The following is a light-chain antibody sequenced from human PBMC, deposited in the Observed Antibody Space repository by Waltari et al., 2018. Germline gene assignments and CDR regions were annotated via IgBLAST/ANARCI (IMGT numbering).Light chain of an antibody. V-gene: IGLV2-23*02. CDR2: DVS. CDR1: STAVGGYNY. J-gene: IGLJ1*01. CDR3: CSHAGSSTYV. Sequence: QSALTQPASVSGSPGQSITISCTRTSTAVGGYNYVPWYQQHPGKAPKLMIYDVSKRPSGVSNRFSGSKSGNTASMTISGLQAEDEADYYCCSHAGSSTYVFGTGTKVTVL.